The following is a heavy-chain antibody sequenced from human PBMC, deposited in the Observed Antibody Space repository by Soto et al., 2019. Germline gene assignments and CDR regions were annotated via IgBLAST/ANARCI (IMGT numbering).Heavy chain of an antibody. CDR1: DGSISSYY. D-gene: IGHD3-16*01. J-gene: IGHJ2*01. CDR2: IYYSGNT. Sequence: QVQLQESGPGLVKPSETLSLTCTVSDGSISSYYWSWIRQPPGKGLEWIGYIYYSGNTNYNPSLKSRVTISVDTSKNQFSLKLSSVTAADTAVHYCARGGRENWYFGLWGRGTLVTVSS. V-gene: IGHV4-59*01. CDR3: ARGGRENWYFGL.